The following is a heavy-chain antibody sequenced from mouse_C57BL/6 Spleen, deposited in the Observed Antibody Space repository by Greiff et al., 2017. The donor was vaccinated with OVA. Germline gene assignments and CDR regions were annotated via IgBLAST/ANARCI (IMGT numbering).Heavy chain of an antibody. V-gene: IGHV5-17*01. CDR2: ISSGSSTI. CDR3: ARPSGYYWYFDV. D-gene: IGHD1-3*01. Sequence: EVTVVESGGGLVKPGGSLKLSCAASGFTFSDYGMHWVRQAPEKGLEWVSYISSGSSTISYADTVKGRFTISRDNAKNTLFLQMTSLRSEDTAMYYCARPSGYYWYFDVWGTGTTVTVSS. J-gene: IGHJ1*03. CDR1: GFTFSDYG.